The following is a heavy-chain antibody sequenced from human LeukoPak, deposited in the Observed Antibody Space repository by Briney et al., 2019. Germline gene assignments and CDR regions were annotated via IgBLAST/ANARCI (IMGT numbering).Heavy chain of an antibody. CDR1: GGTFSSYA. V-gene: IGHV1-69*06. J-gene: IGHJ3*02. CDR2: IISIFGTA. Sequence: SVKVSCKASGGTFSSYAISWVRQAPGQGLEWTGGIISIFGTANYAQKFQGRVTITADKSTSTAYMELSSLRSEDTTVYYCARGIRGSQDAFDIWSQGRMVTVSS. D-gene: IGHD3-10*01. CDR3: ARGIRGSQDAFDI.